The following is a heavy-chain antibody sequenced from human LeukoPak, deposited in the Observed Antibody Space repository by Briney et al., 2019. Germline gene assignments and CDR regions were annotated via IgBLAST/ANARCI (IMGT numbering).Heavy chain of an antibody. V-gene: IGHV3-30-3*01. CDR3: ARGPRGGYNWFDP. CDR1: GFTFSSYA. J-gene: IGHJ5*02. CDR2: ISYDGSNK. Sequence: GRSLRLSCAPSGFTFSSYAMHWVRPAPAKGLEWVAVISYDGSNKYYADSVKGRFTISRDNSKNTLYLQMNSLRAEDTAVYYCARGPRGGYNWFDPWGEGALVTVSS. D-gene: IGHD3-10*01.